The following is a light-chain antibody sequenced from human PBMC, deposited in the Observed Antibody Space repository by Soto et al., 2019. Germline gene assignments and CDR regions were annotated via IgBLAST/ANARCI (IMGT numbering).Light chain of an antibody. CDR1: QGVTTN. CDR2: DVS. J-gene: IGKJ5*01. V-gene: IGKV3-15*01. Sequence: EIVMTHSLATLSVSPGEGATLSCRAGQGVTTNFAWYQQKSGQSPRLLIYDVSIRATGVPARFSATGSETDFTLTISGLQSEDSAVYFCQQYNNWPFSFGQGTRLEIK. CDR3: QQYNNWPFS.